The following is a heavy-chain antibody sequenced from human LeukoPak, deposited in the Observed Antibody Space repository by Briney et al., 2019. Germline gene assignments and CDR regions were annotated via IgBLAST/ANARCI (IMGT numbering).Heavy chain of an antibody. Sequence: PGGSLRLSCAASGFTFSSYDMHWVRHATGKGLEWVSAIGTAGDTYYPGSVKGRFTISRENAKNSLYLQMNSLRAGDTAMYYCARGLGRNYVLSYYGMDVWGQGTTVTVSS. J-gene: IGHJ6*02. CDR3: ARGLGRNYVLSYYGMDV. CDR2: IGTAGDT. V-gene: IGHV3-13*01. CDR1: GFTFSSYD. D-gene: IGHD1-7*01.